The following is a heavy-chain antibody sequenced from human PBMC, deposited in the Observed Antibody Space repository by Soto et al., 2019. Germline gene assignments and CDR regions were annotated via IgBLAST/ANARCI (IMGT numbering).Heavy chain of an antibody. CDR3: ARHSEVDTTYYHPLDV. D-gene: IGHD2-2*01. V-gene: IGHV1-69*01. CDR1: GGGFSNYA. J-gene: IGHJ6*02. CDR2: VIPVRGTS. Sequence: QVQLGQSGAEVKNRGSSVKVSCKTFGGGFSNYAFSWVRQASGQGLGWVGGVIPVRGTSNCAQKFQGTVTVPADAATRTVYMEVSRLRFEDTAVYYCARHSEVDTTYYHPLDVWGQGTTVSVSS.